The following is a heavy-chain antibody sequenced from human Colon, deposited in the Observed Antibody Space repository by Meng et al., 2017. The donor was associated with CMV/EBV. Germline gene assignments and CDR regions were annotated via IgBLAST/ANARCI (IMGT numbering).Heavy chain of an antibody. CDR1: GFTFSKYS. J-gene: IGHJ5*02. CDR3: ARDSQEFTITNWLDP. CDR2: ISSSSSYI. Sequence: GESLKTSCAASGFTFSKYSINWVRQAPGKGLEWVSSISSSSSYIYYADSVKGRFTISRDNAKNSLYLQMTSLRAEDTAVYYCARDSQEFTITNWLDPWGQGTLVTVS. V-gene: IGHV3-21*01. D-gene: IGHD3-10*01.